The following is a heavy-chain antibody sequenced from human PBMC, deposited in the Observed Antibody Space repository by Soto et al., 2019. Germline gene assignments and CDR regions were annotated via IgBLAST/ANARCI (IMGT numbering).Heavy chain of an antibody. CDR2: IYYSGST. CDR1: GDSMSSYY. Sequence: LSETLSLTCTVSGDSMSSYYWSWIRQPPGQGLEWIGYIYYSGSTNYNPSLKGRVTMSVDTSKNQFSLKLSSVTAADTAVYHCARHYSSAWYKVDYWGQGTLVTVSS. J-gene: IGHJ4*02. V-gene: IGHV4-59*01. CDR3: ARHYSSAWYKVDY. D-gene: IGHD6-13*01.